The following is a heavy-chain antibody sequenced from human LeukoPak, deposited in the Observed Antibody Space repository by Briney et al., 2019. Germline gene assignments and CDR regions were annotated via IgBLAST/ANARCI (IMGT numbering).Heavy chain of an antibody. CDR2: ISSSGSTI. CDR3: ARDLEPGYCSGGSCYSGFDY. CDR1: GFTFSSYE. V-gene: IGHV3-48*03. J-gene: IGHJ4*02. Sequence: PGGSLRLSCAASGFTFSSYEMNWVRQVPGKGLEWVSYISSSGSTIYYADSVKGRFTISRDNAKNSLYLQMNSLRAEDTAVYYCARDLEPGYCSGGSCYSGFDYWGQGTLVTVSS. D-gene: IGHD2-15*01.